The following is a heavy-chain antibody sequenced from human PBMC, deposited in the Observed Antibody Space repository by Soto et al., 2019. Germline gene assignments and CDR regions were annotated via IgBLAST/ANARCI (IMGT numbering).Heavy chain of an antibody. CDR1: GYTFTGYY. D-gene: IGHD3-9*01. CDR3: ARDPPNYDILTGSEPGDY. Sequence: ASVEVSCKASGYTFTGYYIHWVRQAPGQGLEWMGWINPNSGGTNYAQKFQGRVTMTRDTSISTAYMELSRLRSDDTAVYYCARDPPNYDILTGSEPGDYWGQGTLVTVSS. J-gene: IGHJ4*02. CDR2: INPNSGGT. V-gene: IGHV1-2*02.